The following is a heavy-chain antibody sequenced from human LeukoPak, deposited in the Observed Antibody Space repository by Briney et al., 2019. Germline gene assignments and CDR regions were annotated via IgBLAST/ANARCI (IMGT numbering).Heavy chain of an antibody. V-gene: IGHV1-46*01. CDR2: INPSGGST. D-gene: IGHD1-26*01. J-gene: IGHJ3*02. CDR3: ARDLVVPSGSYAFDI. CDR1: GYTFTSYY. Sequence: AAVKVSCKASGYTFTSYYMHWVRQAPGQGLEWMGIINPSGGSTSYAQKFQGRVTMTRDTSTSTVYMELSSLRSKDTAVYYCARDLVVPSGSYAFDIWGQGTMVTVSS.